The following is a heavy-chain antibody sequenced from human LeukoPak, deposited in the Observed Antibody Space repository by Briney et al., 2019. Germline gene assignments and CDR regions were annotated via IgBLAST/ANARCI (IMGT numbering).Heavy chain of an antibody. CDR1: GFTFSSYW. CDR3: AELGITMIGGV. J-gene: IGHJ6*04. D-gene: IGHD3-10*02. CDR2: IKTDGSQI. Sequence: GGSLRLSCVASGFTFSSYWMTWVRQAPGKGLEWVANIKTDGSQIYYVDSVKGRFTISRDNAKNSLYLQMNSLRAEDTAVYYCAELGITMIGGVWGRGTTVTISS. V-gene: IGHV3-7*01.